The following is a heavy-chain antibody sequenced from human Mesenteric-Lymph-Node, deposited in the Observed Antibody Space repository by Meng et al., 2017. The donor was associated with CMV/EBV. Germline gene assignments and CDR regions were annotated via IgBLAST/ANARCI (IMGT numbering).Heavy chain of an antibody. J-gene: IGHJ4*02. V-gene: IGHV3-23*01. Sequence: GGSLRLSCVASGFSFNNYDMGWVRQAPGKGLEWASGITGSGGKTYYADSVTGRFTISRDNSKNTLYLQMNSLRPEDTAIYYCARPGEHYDLLTGYFHTTYYFDYWGQGTLVTVSS. CDR3: ARPGEHYDLLTGYFHTTYYFDY. D-gene: IGHD3-9*01. CDR1: GFSFNNYD. CDR2: ITGSGGKT.